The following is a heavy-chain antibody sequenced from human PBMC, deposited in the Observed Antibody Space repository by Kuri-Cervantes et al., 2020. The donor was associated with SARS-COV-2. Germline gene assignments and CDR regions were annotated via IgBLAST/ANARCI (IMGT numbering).Heavy chain of an antibody. CDR3: ASLDQGFGSYYHTFPHEY. CDR1: GFTFSSYW. Sequence: GESLKLSCAASGFTFSSYWMHWVRQAPEKGLVWVSRINSDESSTSYPDSLKGRFTISRDNSKNTLYLQMNSLSAADTAVYYCASLDQGFGSYYHTFPHEYWGLGTQVTVSS. V-gene: IGHV3-74*01. D-gene: IGHD3-10*01. J-gene: IGHJ4*02. CDR2: INSDESST.